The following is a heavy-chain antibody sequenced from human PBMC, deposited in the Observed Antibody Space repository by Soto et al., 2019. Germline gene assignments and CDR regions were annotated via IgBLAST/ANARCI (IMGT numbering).Heavy chain of an antibody. D-gene: IGHD2-15*01. CDR1: GYTFTGYY. J-gene: IGHJ4*02. CDR2: INPNSGGT. V-gene: IGHV1-2*02. Sequence: ASVKVSCKASGYTFTGYYMHWVRQAPGQGLEWVGWINPNSGGTNYAQKFQGRVTMTRDPSISTAYMELSRLRSDDTAVYYCARVNVVVVAATREYYFDYWGQGTMVTVYS. CDR3: ARVNVVVVAATREYYFDY.